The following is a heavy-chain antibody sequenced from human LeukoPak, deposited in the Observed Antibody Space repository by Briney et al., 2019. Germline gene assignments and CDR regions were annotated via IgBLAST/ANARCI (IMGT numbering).Heavy chain of an antibody. J-gene: IGHJ3*02. Sequence: SETPSLTCTVSGGSISSYYWSWIRQPPGKGLEWIGYIYYSGSTNYNPSLKSRVTISVDTSKNQFSLKLSSVTAADTAVDYCARVKDDSSGYSHDAFDIWGQGTMVTVSS. D-gene: IGHD3-22*01. V-gene: IGHV4-59*01. CDR3: ARVKDDSSGYSHDAFDI. CDR1: GGSISSYY. CDR2: IYYSGST.